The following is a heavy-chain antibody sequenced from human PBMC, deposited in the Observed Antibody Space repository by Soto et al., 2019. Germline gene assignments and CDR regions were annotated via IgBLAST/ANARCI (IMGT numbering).Heavy chain of an antibody. D-gene: IGHD6-19*01. V-gene: IGHV1-8*01. CDR1: GYTFTSYD. CDR2: MNPNSGNT. CDR3: ARERSSGWYVDY. Sequence: QVQLVQSGAELKKPGASVKVSCKASGYTFTSYDITWVRQATGQGLEWMGWMNPNSGNTGYAQKFQGRVTMTRNTSISTAYMELSSLRSEDTAVYYCARERSSGWYVDYWGQGTLVTVSS. J-gene: IGHJ4*02.